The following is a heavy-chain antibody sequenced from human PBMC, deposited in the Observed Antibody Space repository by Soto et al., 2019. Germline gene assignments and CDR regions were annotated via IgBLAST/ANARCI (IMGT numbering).Heavy chain of an antibody. CDR3: ARRRITMVRGVRGPVPYYFDY. J-gene: IGHJ4*02. Sequence: ASVKVSCKASGYTFTSYGISWVRQAPGQGLEWMEWISAYNGNTNYAQKLQGRVTMTTDTSTSTAYMELRSLRSDDTAVYYCARRRITMVRGVRGPVPYYFDYSGQGTLVTVSS. V-gene: IGHV1-18*04. CDR1: GYTFTSYG. CDR2: ISAYNGNT. D-gene: IGHD3-10*01.